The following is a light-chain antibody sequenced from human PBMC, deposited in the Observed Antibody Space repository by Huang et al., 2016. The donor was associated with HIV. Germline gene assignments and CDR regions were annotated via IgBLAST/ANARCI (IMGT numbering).Light chain of an antibody. J-gene: IGKJ4*01. CDR2: LGS. Sequence: DIVMTQSPLSLPVTPGEPASISCRSSQSLLHSNGYNYLDWYLQKPGQCPQLLIYLGSNRASGVPDRFSGSGSGTDFALKISGLEAEDVGVYYCMQALQTPTFGGGTKVGIK. CDR1: QSLLHSNGYNY. V-gene: IGKV2-28*01. CDR3: MQALQTPT.